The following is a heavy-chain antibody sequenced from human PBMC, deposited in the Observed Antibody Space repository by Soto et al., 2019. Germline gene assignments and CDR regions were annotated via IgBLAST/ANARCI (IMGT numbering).Heavy chain of an antibody. CDR2: IYPGDSDT. CDR1: GYQFTGYW. J-gene: IGHJ4*02. Sequence: PGESLKISCKASGYQFTGYWIGWVRQMAGEGLEWIGIIYPGDSDTGYSPSFQGQVTISADKSTNTAYLQWSSLKASDTAMYYCARQRCFGDACYSFIPFDYWGLGTQVT. CDR3: ARQRCFGDACYSFIPFDY. D-gene: IGHD2-21*02. V-gene: IGHV5-51*01.